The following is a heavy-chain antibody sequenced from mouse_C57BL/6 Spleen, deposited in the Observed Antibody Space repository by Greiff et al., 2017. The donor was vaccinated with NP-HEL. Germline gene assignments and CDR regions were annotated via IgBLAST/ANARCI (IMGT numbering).Heavy chain of an antibody. CDR1: GYTFTSYW. CDR3: ARKRDGFMDY. J-gene: IGHJ4*01. CDR2: IDPSDSET. Sequence: QVQLQQPGAELVRPGSSVKLSCKASGYTFTSYWMHWVKQRPIQGLEWIGNIDPSDSETHYNQKFKDKATLTVDKSSSTAYMQLSSLTSEDSAVLYCARKRDGFMDYWGQGTSVTVSS. D-gene: IGHD2-3*01. V-gene: IGHV1-52*01.